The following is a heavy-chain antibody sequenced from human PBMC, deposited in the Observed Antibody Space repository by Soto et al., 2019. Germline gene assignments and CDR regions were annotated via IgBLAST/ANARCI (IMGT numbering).Heavy chain of an antibody. V-gene: IGHV6-1*01. Sequence: TLSLTCAISGDSVSSNTAAWNWIRSSPSRGLEWLGRTYYRSNWRHDYAVSVRSRITVNPDTSKNHFSLQLNSVTPDDTAVYYCARGVAGSGFDLWGQGTLVTVSS. J-gene: IGHJ4*02. CDR1: GDSVSSNTAA. D-gene: IGHD6-19*01. CDR2: TYYRSNWRH. CDR3: ARGVAGSGFDL.